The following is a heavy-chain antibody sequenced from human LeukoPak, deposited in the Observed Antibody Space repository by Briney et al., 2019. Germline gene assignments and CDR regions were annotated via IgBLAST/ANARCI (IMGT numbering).Heavy chain of an antibody. V-gene: IGHV4-39*02. CDR3: AREQVVPAAIRDDYYYMDV. J-gene: IGHJ6*03. D-gene: IGHD2-2*01. CDR2: IYYSEST. Sequence: PSETLSLTCTVSGGSISSSNYWWGWIRQPPGKGLEWIGTIYYSESTYYNPSLKSRVTISVDTSKNQFSLRLNSVTAADTAVYYCAREQVVPAAIRDDYYYMDVWGKGTTVTVSS. CDR1: GGSISSSNYW.